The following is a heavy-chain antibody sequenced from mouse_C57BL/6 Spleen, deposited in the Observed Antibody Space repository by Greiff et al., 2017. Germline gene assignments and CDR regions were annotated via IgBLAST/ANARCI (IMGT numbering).Heavy chain of an antibody. J-gene: IGHJ1*03. D-gene: IGHD1-1*01. CDR2: INPNNGGT. Sequence: EVQLQQSGPELVKPGASVKIPCKASGYTFTDYNMDWVKQSHGKSLEWIGDINPNNGGTIYNQKFKGKATLTVDKSSSTAYMELRSLTSEDTAVYYCARTPYYYGGRHWYFDVWGTGTKVTVST. CDR3: ARTPYYYGGRHWYFDV. V-gene: IGHV1-18*01. CDR1: GYTFTDYN.